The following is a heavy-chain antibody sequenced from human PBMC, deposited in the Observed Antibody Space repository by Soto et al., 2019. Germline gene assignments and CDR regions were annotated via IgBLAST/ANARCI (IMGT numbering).Heavy chain of an antibody. Sequence: PGGSLRLSYAASGFTFSSYWMSWVRQAPGKGLEWVANIKQDGSEKYYVDSVKGRITISRDNAKNSLYLQMNSLRAEDTAVYYCSKDPLAVAVTYSRYYYYGMDVWGQGTTVTVSS. CDR3: SKDPLAVAVTYSRYYYYGMDV. D-gene: IGHD6-13*01. CDR2: IKQDGSEK. J-gene: IGHJ6*02. V-gene: IGHV3-7*03. CDR1: GFTFSSYW.